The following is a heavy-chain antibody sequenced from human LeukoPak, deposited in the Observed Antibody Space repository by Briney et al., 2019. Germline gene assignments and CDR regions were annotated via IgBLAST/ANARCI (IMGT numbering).Heavy chain of an antibody. CDR1: GVSISSTTYC. J-gene: IGHJ4*02. CDR3: ASDERNFDY. CDR2: IYSSGGT. V-gene: IGHV4-39*01. Sequence: SETLSLTCTVSGVSISSTTYCWGWIRQPPGKGLEWIGSIYSSGGTYYNASLKSRVSISVDTSKNQLSLKLNSVTAADTAVYYCASDERNFDYWGQGALITVAS.